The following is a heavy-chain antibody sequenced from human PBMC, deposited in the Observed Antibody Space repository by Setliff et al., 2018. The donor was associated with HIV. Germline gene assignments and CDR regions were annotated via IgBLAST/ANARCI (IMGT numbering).Heavy chain of an antibody. D-gene: IGHD6-13*01. J-gene: IGHJ6*03. Sequence: ETLSLTCTVSGGSITTSTFYWGWIRQPPGKGLEWIGSIYYSGSTYYNPSLKSRLTITQHTSKNHFSLSLSSVTAADTAVYYCARGARLLAGYSDRWDYYYMAVRGKGTTVTVSS. CDR3: ARGARLLAGYSDRWDYYYMAV. V-gene: IGHV4-39*02. CDR2: IYYSGST. CDR1: GGSITTSTFY.